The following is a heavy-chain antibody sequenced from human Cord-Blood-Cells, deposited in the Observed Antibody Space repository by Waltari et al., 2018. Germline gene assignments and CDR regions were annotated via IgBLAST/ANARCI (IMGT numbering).Heavy chain of an antibody. J-gene: IGHJ6*02. CDR3: ARGYCSSTSCYYYYYYGMDV. D-gene: IGHD2-2*01. CDR2: ITHSGST. Sequence: QVQLQQWGAGLLKPSETLSLTCAVYGGSFSGSYWSWTLQPPGKGREWIGEITHSGSTNYNPSLKSRVTISVDTSKNQFSLKLSSVTAADTAVYYCARGYCSSTSCYYYYYYGMDVWGQGTTVTVSS. CDR1: GGSFSGSY. V-gene: IGHV4-34*01.